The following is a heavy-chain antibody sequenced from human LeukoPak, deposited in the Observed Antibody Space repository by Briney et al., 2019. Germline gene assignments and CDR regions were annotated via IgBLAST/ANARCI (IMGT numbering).Heavy chain of an antibody. D-gene: IGHD3-3*01. J-gene: IGHJ4*02. CDR3: ARGRITIFG. CDR2: IKQDGSEK. CDR1: GFTFSSYS. Sequence: PGGSLRLSCAASGFTFSSYSMNLVRQAPGKGLEWVANIKQDGSEKYYVDSVKGRFTISRDNAKNSLYLQMNSLRAEDTAVYYCARGRITIFGWGQGTLVTVSS. V-gene: IGHV3-7*01.